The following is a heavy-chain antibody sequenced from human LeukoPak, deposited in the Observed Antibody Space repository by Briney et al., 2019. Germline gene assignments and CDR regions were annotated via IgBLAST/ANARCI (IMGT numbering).Heavy chain of an antibody. J-gene: IGHJ6*02. CDR3: ARDGIGYCSGGSCYSGYYYYYGMDV. Sequence: SETLSLTCTVSGGSISSYYWSWIRQPAGKGLEWIGRIYASGSTNYNPSLKSRVTMSVDTSKNQLSLKLTSVTAADTAVYYCARDGIGYCSGGSCYSGYYYYYGMDVWGQGTTVTVSS. D-gene: IGHD2-15*01. CDR1: GGSISSYY. V-gene: IGHV4-4*07. CDR2: IYASGST.